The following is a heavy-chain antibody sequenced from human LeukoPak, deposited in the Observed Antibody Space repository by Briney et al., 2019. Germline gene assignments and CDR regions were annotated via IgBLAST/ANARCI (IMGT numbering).Heavy chain of an antibody. D-gene: IGHD3-22*01. CDR3: ARWDDSSGYFDY. J-gene: IGHJ4*02. V-gene: IGHV3-30*03. Sequence: PGGSLRLSCAASDFSFSNYGMHWVRQAPGKGLEWVAVILYDGNNKHYAESVKGRFTISRDNSNNMLYLQMNSLRAEDTAVYYCARWDDSSGYFDYWGQGTLVTVSS. CDR2: ILYDGNNK. CDR1: DFSFSNYG.